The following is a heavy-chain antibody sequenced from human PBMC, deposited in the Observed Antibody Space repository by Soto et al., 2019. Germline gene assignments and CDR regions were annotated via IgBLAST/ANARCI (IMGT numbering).Heavy chain of an antibody. J-gene: IGHJ6*02. V-gene: IGHV5-51*01. CDR1: GYSFTSYW. CDR3: ARRRSHPNFRFLAMGMDV. Sequence: GESLKISCKGSGYSFTSYWIGWVRQRPGIGLEWMGIIYPGDSDTRYSPSFQGQVTISADKSISTAYLQWSSLKASDTAMYYCARRRSHPNFRFLAMGMDVWGQGTTVTVSS. CDR2: IYPGDSDT. D-gene: IGHD3-3*01.